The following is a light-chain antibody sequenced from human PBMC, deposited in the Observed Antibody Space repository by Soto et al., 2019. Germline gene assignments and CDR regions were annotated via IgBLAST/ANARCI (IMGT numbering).Light chain of an antibody. CDR3: QQFKSYPYS. CDR2: DAS. V-gene: IGKV1-13*02. Sequence: ALQLTQSPSSLSASVADRVTITCRASQDINIALAWYQQKPGRAPKLLIYDASSLKSGVPSRFSGSGSGTDFTLTISSPQPEDLATYYCQQFKSYPYSFGGGTKVEIK. CDR1: QDINIA. J-gene: IGKJ4*01.